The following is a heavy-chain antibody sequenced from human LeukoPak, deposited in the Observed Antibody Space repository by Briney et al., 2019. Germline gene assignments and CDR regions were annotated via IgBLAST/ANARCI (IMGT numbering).Heavy chain of an antibody. CDR2: IIPLLGIA. J-gene: IGHJ4*02. CDR1: GGTFSSFA. D-gene: IGHD1-14*01. CDR3: ARGPTRSEADY. Sequence: ASVKVSCKASGGTFSSFAISWVRQAPGQGLEWMGRIIPLLGIANYAHMFQDRITITADKSTSTAYMDLSNLTSEDTAIYYCARGPTRSEADYWGQGTLVTVSS. V-gene: IGHV1-69*04.